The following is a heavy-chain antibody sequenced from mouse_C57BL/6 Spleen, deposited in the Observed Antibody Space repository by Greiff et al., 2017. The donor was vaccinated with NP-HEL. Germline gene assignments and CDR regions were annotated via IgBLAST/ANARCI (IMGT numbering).Heavy chain of an antibody. Sequence: VQLQQSGAELVRPGSSVKLSCKASGYTFTSYWMHWVKQRPIQGLEWIGNIDPSDSETHYNQKFKDKATLTVDKSSSTAYMQLRSLTSEDSAVYYCARGIYYGNYVDYWGQGTTLTVSA. D-gene: IGHD2-1*01. CDR3: ARGIYYGNYVDY. V-gene: IGHV1-52*01. J-gene: IGHJ2*01. CDR1: GYTFTSYW. CDR2: IDPSDSET.